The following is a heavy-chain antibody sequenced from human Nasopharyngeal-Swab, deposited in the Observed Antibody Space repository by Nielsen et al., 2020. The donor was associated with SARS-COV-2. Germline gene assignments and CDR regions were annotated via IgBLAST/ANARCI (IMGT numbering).Heavy chain of an antibody. D-gene: IGHD1-1*01. CDR1: GHMFSQYA. CDR2: INTDTGIP. Sequence: ASVKVSCKGSGHMFSQYAMNWVRQAPGQGLEWMGWINTDTGIPTYAQGFTGRFVISLDTSVSTTYLQISSLKADDTAVYYCARENQEYANIWIDYWGQGTQVTVSS. V-gene: IGHV7-4-1*02. J-gene: IGHJ4*02. CDR3: ARENQEYANIWIDY.